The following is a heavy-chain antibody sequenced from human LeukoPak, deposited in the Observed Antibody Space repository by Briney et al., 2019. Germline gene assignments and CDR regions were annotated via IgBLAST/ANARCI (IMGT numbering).Heavy chain of an antibody. Sequence: GGSLRLSCAVSGINFRGYWMAWVRQAPGKGLEWVANMKQDGSEKYYVDSVKGRFTISRDNAKNPFYLEMNSLRVEDTAVYYCARDLGHTGYDLYDYWGQGTLVTVSS. V-gene: IGHV3-7*01. CDR2: MKQDGSEK. D-gene: IGHD5-12*01. CDR3: ARDLGHTGYDLYDY. J-gene: IGHJ4*02. CDR1: GINFRGYW.